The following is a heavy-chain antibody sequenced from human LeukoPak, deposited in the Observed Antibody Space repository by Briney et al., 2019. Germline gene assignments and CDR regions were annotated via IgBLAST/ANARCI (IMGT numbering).Heavy chain of an antibody. CDR2: IYTSGST. J-gene: IGHJ4*02. D-gene: IGHD3-9*01. CDR1: GGSISSYY. Sequence: SETLSLTCTVSGGSISSYYWSWIRQPAGKGLEWIGRIYTSGSTNYNPSLKSRVTMSVDTSKNQFSLKLSSVTAADTAVYYCARDHPYYDILTGYYRYYFDYWGQGTLVTVSS. V-gene: IGHV4-4*07. CDR3: ARDHPYYDILTGYYRYYFDY.